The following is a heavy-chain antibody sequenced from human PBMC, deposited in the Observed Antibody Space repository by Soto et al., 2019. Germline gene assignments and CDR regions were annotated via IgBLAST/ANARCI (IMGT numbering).Heavy chain of an antibody. V-gene: IGHV2-70*01. Sequence: SGPTLVNPTQTLTLTCTFSGFSLSTSGMCVSWIRQPPGKALEWLALIDWDDDKYYSTSLETRLTISKDTSKNQVVLTMTNMDPVDTSKYYCARIMGIQVWQWGYYYRMEGWGQGT. CDR1: GFSLSTSGMC. J-gene: IGHJ6*02. D-gene: IGHD5-18*01. CDR2: IDWDDDK. CDR3: ARIMGIQVWQWGYYYRMEG.